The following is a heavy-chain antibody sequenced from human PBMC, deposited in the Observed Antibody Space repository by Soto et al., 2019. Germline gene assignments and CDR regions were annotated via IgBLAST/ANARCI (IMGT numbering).Heavy chain of an antibody. V-gene: IGHV3-30-3*01. CDR3: ASPYGGAPYSNYPTWFDP. J-gene: IGHJ5*02. Sequence: GGSLRLSCAAAGFTFSSYAMHWVRQAPGKGLEWVAVISYDGSNKYYADSVKGRFTISRDNSKNTLYLQMNSLRAEDTAVYYCASPYGGAPYSNYPTWFDPWGQGTLVTVSS. CDR1: GFTFSSYA. D-gene: IGHD4-4*01. CDR2: ISYDGSNK.